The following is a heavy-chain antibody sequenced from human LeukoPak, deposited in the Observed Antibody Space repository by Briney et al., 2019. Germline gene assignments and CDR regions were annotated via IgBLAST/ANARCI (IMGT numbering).Heavy chain of an antibody. Sequence: GGSLRLSCAASGFTFSSYAMHWVRQAPGKGLGWVAVISYDGSNKYYADPVKGRFTISRDNSKNTLYLQMNSLRAEDTAVYYCARAGYCSGGSCYLSYFDYWGQGTLVTVSS. D-gene: IGHD2-15*01. J-gene: IGHJ4*02. V-gene: IGHV3-30*04. CDR3: ARAGYCSGGSCYLSYFDY. CDR1: GFTFSSYA. CDR2: ISYDGSNK.